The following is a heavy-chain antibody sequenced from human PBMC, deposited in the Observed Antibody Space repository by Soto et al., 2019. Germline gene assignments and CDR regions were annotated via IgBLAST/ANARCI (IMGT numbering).Heavy chain of an antibody. CDR1: GFTFSNYW. CDR2: INSDGSST. CDR3: AREIVY. Sequence: PGGSLRLSCAASGFTFSNYWMHWVRQTPGKGLVWVSRINSDGSSTSYADSVKGRFTISRDNAKNTLYLQMNSRSADDTAVYYSAREIVYWGQGTVVTVSA. V-gene: IGHV3-74*01. D-gene: IGHD3-22*01. J-gene: IGHJ4*02.